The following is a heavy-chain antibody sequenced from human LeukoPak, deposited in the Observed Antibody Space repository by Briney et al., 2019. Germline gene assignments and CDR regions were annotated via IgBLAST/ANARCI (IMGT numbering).Heavy chain of an antibody. CDR2: IIPIFGTA. J-gene: IGHJ4*02. V-gene: IGHV1-69*01. CDR3: ASWIDYGSRERTFDY. D-gene: IGHD3-10*01. CDR1: GGTFSSYA. Sequence: SVKVSCKASGGTFSSYAISWVRQAPGQGLEWMGGIIPIFGTANYAQKFQGRVTITADESTSTAYMELSSLRSEDTAVYYCASWIDYGSRERTFDYWGQGTPVTVSS.